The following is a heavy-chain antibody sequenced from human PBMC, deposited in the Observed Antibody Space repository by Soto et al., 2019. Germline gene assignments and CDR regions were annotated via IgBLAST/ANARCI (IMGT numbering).Heavy chain of an antibody. D-gene: IGHD3-22*01. Sequence: ASVKVPCKASGYTFTSYAMHWVRQAPGQRLELMGWTNAGNGNTKYSQKFQGRVTITRDTSASTAYMELSSLRSEDTAVYYCARSRHSAAPYYYDSSGYYPEGWFDPWGQGTLVTVSS. CDR3: ARSRHSAAPYYYDSSGYYPEGWFDP. J-gene: IGHJ5*02. CDR1: GYTFTSYA. V-gene: IGHV1-3*01. CDR2: TNAGNGNT.